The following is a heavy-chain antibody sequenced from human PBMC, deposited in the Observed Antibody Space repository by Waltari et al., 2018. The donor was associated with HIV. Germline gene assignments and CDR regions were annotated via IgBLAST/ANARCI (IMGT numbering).Heavy chain of an antibody. CDR3: AREALYDSSGYYFDY. Sequence: EVQLVESGGGLVQPGGSLRLSCAAAEVTFNNYWMTWVRQAPGKGLEWVANIKQDESEKYYVDSVKGRFTISRDNAKNSLFLQMNSLRAEDTAVYYCAREALYDSSGYYFDYWGQGTLVTVSS. J-gene: IGHJ4*02. CDR1: EVTFNNYW. CDR2: IKQDESEK. D-gene: IGHD3-22*01. V-gene: IGHV3-7*01.